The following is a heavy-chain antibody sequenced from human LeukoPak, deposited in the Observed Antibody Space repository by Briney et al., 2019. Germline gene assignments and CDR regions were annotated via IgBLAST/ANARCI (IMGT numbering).Heavy chain of an antibody. CDR2: INPNSGGT. Sequence: GASVKVSCKASGYTFTSYGISWVRQAPGQGLEWMGWINPNSGGTNYAQKFQGRVTMTRDTSISTAYMELSRLRSDDTAVYYCARSWYSREIDYWGQGTLVTVSS. D-gene: IGHD6-13*01. CDR3: ARSWYSREIDY. V-gene: IGHV1-2*02. J-gene: IGHJ4*02. CDR1: GYTFTSYG.